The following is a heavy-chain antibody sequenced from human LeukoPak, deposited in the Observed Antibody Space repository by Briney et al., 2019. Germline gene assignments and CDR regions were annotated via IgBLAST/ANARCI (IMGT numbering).Heavy chain of an antibody. J-gene: IGHJ4*02. Sequence: PGGSLRLSCAASGFTFSDYYINWIRQAPGMGLEWVAYLSSGGNMIYYSDSVKGRFTISRDNAKNSVYLQMNSLRAEDTAVYYCARKIYGSENYTDYWGQGTLVTVSS. CDR3: ARKIYGSENYTDY. V-gene: IGHV3-11*01. CDR1: GFTFSDYY. D-gene: IGHD3-10*01. CDR2: LSSGGNMI.